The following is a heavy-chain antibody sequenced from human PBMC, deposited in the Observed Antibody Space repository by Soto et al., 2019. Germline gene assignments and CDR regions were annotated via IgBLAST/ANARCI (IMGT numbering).Heavy chain of an antibody. Sequence: GESLKISCKGSGYSFTSYWISWVRQMPGKGLEWMGRIDPSDSYTNYSPSFQGHVTISADKSISTAYLQWSSLKASDTAMYYCARHDFGAAAGTAFDIWGQGTMVTVS. CDR1: GYSFTSYW. D-gene: IGHD6-13*01. CDR3: ARHDFGAAAGTAFDI. J-gene: IGHJ3*02. V-gene: IGHV5-10-1*01. CDR2: IDPSDSYT.